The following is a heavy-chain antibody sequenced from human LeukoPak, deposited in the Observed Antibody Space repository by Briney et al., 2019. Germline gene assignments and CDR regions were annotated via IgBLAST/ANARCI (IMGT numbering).Heavy chain of an antibody. J-gene: IGHJ5*02. Sequence: ASVKVSCKASGYTFTSYDINWVRQATGEGGEWMGWMNPNSGNTGYAQKFQGRVTMTMNTSISTAYMELSSLRSEDTAVYYCARDKGSSWYRNLIDPWGQGTLVTVSS. V-gene: IGHV1-8*01. CDR3: ARDKGSSWYRNLIDP. CDR1: GYTFTSYD. CDR2: MNPNSGNT. D-gene: IGHD6-13*01.